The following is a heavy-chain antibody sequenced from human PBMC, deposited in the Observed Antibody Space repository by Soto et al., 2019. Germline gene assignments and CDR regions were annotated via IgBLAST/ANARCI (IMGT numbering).Heavy chain of an antibody. J-gene: IGHJ6*02. CDR1: GFTFSSYA. CDR3: ARDKMVTANYYYYGMDV. V-gene: IGHV3-30-3*01. Sequence: GGSLRLSCAASGFTFSSYAMHWVRQAPGKGLEWVAVISYDGSNKYYADSVKGRFTISRDNSKNTLYLQMNSLRAEDTAVYYCARDKMVTANYYYYGMDVWAKGPRSPSP. D-gene: IGHD2-21*02. CDR2: ISYDGSNK.